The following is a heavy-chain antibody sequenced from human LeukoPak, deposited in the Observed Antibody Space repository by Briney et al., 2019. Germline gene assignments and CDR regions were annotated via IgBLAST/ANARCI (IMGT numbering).Heavy chain of an antibody. CDR3: AKDLIGTSYGGNSYWYFDL. V-gene: IGHV3-23*01. J-gene: IGHJ2*01. Sequence: GGSLRLSCAASGFTFSSYAMSWFRQAPGKGLEWVSAISGSDGSTYYADSVKGRFTTSRDNSKNTLYLQMNSLRAEDTAVYYCAKDLIGTSYGGNSYWYFDLLGRGTLVTASS. CDR2: ISGSDGST. CDR1: GFTFSSYA. D-gene: IGHD4-23*01.